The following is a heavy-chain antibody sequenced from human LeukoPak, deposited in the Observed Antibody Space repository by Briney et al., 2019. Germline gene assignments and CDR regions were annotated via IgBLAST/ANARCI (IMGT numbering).Heavy chain of an antibody. CDR2: VGNASPYI. J-gene: IGHJ3*02. CDR1: GFTFSRYA. CDR3: ARGDDSQQRNDALDI. Sequence: GGSLRLSCAASGFTFSRYAMNWVRQAPGEGLEWVSSVGNASPYIYYADSVKGRFTFSRDNAKNSLYLQMNSLRDEDTAVYYCARGDDSQQRNDALDIWGQGTMVTVSS. D-gene: IGHD3-16*01. V-gene: IGHV3-21*01.